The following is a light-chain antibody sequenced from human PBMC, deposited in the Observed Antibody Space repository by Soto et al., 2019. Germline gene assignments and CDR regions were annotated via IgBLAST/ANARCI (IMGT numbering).Light chain of an antibody. CDR2: GAS. J-gene: IGKJ1*01. CDR1: QSVSSSY. V-gene: IGKV3-20*01. CDR3: QQYGSLSWT. Sequence: IVLTQSPGTLSLSPGERATLSCRASQSVSSSYLAWYQQKPGQAPRLLIYGASTRATGVPDRFSGSGSGTDFTLTISRLEPEDFAVYHCQQYGSLSWTFGQGTKV.